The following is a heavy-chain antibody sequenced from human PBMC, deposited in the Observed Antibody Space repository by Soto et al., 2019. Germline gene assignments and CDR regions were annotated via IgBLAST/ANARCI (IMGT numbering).Heavy chain of an antibody. CDR2: ISGSGGST. CDR1: GFTFSSYA. CDR3: AKTLGYSSGWYPFYYGMDV. D-gene: IGHD6-19*01. J-gene: IGHJ6*02. Sequence: GGSLRLSCAASGFTFSSYAMSWVRQAPGKGLEWVSAISGSGGSTYYADSVKGRFTISRDNSKNTLYLQMNSLRAEDTAVYYCAKTLGYSSGWYPFYYGMDVWGQGTTVTVSS. V-gene: IGHV3-23*01.